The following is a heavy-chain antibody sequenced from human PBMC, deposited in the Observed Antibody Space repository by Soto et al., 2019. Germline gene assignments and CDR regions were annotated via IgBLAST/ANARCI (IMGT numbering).Heavy chain of an antibody. J-gene: IGHJ4*02. V-gene: IGHV4-61*03. CDR3: ARVGGNIFDY. D-gene: IGHD3-16*01. Sequence: PSETLSLTCAVSGGSVSRGSYSWSWIRQPPGKGLEWIGYIYYFGGTNYNPSLKSRVTISVDRSKNLFSLRLSSVTAADTAVYYCARVGGNIFDYWGQGAPVTVSS. CDR1: GGSVSRGSYS. CDR2: IYYFGGT.